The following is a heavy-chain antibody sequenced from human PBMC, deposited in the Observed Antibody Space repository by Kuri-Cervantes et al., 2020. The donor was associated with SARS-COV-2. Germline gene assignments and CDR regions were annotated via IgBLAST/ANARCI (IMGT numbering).Heavy chain of an antibody. D-gene: IGHD6-13*01. V-gene: IGHV3-30*02. CDR2: IRYDGSNK. CDR1: GFTFSSYG. Sequence: GESLKISCAASGFTFSSYGMHWVRQAPGKGLEWVAFIRYDGSNKYYADSVKGRFTISRDNSKNTLYLQMNRLRAEDTAVYYCAKDRGRLRWAAAGPFDYWGQGTLVTVSS. CDR3: AKDRGRLRWAAAGPFDY. J-gene: IGHJ4*02.